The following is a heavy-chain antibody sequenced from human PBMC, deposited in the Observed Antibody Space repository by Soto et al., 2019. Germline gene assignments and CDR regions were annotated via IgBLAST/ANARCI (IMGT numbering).Heavy chain of an antibody. CDR3: AKRTGGTANGLDV. J-gene: IGHJ6*02. CDR1: GFRFSDYA. Sequence: MQLVESGGDLVQPGRSLRLSCAASGFRFSDYAMHWVRQAPGKGLEWVSGISWKSARIGYADSVKGRFIISRDNAKNSLYLQWNSLRAEDTALYYCAKRTGGTANGLDVWGQGTTVTVSS. CDR2: ISWKSARI. V-gene: IGHV3-9*01. D-gene: IGHD2-21*02.